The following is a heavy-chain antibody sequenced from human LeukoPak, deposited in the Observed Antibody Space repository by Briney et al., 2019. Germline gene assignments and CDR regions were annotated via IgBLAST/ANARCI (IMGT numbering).Heavy chain of an antibody. J-gene: IGHJ2*01. Sequence: SETLSLTCAVYGGSFSGYYWNWVRQPPGKGLEWIGEIDHGGGTNYNPSLKSRVSISLDTSKYQFSLKLNSVTAADTAVYYCARATYGDYVWYFDLWGRGTLVTVSS. CDR2: IDHGGGT. CDR3: ARATYGDYVWYFDL. CDR1: GGSFSGYY. D-gene: IGHD4-17*01. V-gene: IGHV4-34*01.